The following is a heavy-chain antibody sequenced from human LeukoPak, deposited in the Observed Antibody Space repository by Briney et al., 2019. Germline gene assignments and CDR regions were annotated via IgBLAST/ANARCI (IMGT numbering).Heavy chain of an antibody. CDR2: IDSNSGGT. CDR3: ARGGFGYHLLTYYYFDY. V-gene: IGHV1-2*02. CDR1: GYTFSDYY. Sequence: ASVKVSCKASGYTFSDYYIHWVRQAPGQGLEWMGWIDSNSGGTKFVQRFQGRVTMTRDTSISTAYMELTRLTSDDTAVYYCARGGFGYHLLTYYYFDYWGQGTLVTVSS. J-gene: IGHJ4*02. D-gene: IGHD2-2*01.